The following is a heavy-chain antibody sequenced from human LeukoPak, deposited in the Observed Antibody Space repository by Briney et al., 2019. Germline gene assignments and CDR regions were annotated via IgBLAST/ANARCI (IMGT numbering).Heavy chain of an antibody. Sequence: GGSLRLSCAASGFTVSSNYMSWVRQAPGKGLEWVANIKQDGSEKYYVDSVKGRFTISRDNAKNSLYLQMNSLRAEDTAVYYCARVESGSYYYYYYMDVWGKGTTVTISS. CDR1: GFTVSSNY. J-gene: IGHJ6*03. V-gene: IGHV3-7*01. CDR3: ARVESGSYYYYYYMDV. CDR2: IKQDGSEK. D-gene: IGHD1-26*01.